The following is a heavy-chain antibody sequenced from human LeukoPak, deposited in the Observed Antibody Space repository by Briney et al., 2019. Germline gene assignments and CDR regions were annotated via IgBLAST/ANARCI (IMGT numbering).Heavy chain of an antibody. CDR1: GFTFSNAL. Sequence: GGSLRLSCAASGFTFSNALMSWVRHAPGKGLERVGRIQSKTDGGTTDYAAPVRGRFTISRDDSENTLYLQMNSLKTDDTAVYYCTTRYCSSTNCYYAFDKWRQGTMVTVSS. V-gene: IGHV3-15*01. D-gene: IGHD2-2*01. CDR3: TTRYCSSTNCYYAFDK. CDR2: IQSKTDGGTT. J-gene: IGHJ3*02.